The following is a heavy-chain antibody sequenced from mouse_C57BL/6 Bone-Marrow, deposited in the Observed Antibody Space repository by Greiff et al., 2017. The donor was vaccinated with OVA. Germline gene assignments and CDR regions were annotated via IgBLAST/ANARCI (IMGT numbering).Heavy chain of an antibody. CDR2: IYPRSGNT. D-gene: IGHD2-2*01. CDR3: LIYYGYDGGYY. V-gene: IGHV1-81*01. Sequence: QVQLQQSGAELARPGASVKLSCKASGYTFTSYGISWVKQRTGQGLEWIGEIYPRSGNTYYNEKFKGKATLTAEKSSSPAYMELRSLTSEDSAVYFCLIYYGYDGGYYWGQGTTLTVSS. J-gene: IGHJ2*01. CDR1: GYTFTSYG.